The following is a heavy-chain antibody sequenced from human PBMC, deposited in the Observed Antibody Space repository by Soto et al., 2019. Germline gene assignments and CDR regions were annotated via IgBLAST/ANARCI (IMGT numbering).Heavy chain of an antibody. D-gene: IGHD6-19*01. CDR2: IYHSGST. CDR1: GGSISSGGYS. CDR3: ASAGGLGAVAADY. J-gene: IGHJ4*02. Sequence: QLQLQESGSGLVKPSQTLSLTCAVSGGSISSGGYSWSWIRQPPGKGLEWIGYIYHSGSTYYNPSLKSRVTIAVDRSKNQFALKLSSVTAAATAVYYGASAGGLGAVAADYWGQGTLVTVSS. V-gene: IGHV4-30-2*01.